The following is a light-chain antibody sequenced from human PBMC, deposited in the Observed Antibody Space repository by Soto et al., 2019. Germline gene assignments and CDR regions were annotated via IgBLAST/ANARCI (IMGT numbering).Light chain of an antibody. J-gene: IGLJ1*01. CDR2: DVS. CDR1: SSDVGGYNY. V-gene: IGLV2-11*01. CDR3: CSYAGSYTPSYV. Sequence: QSALTQPRSVSGSPGQSVTISCTGASSDVGGYNYVSWYQQHPGKAPKLMIYDVSKRPSGVPDRFSGSKSGNTASPTISGLQAEDEADYYCCSYAGSYTPSYVFGTGTKVTVL.